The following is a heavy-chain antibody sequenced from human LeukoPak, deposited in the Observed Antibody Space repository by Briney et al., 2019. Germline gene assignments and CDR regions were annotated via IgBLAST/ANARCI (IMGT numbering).Heavy chain of an antibody. Sequence: SETLSLTCAVSGGCISSYYWSWIRQPAGKGLEWIGRIYTSGTTNYNPSLKSRVTMSVDTSKNQFSLNLNSVTAADTAVYYCARTSPRAATFDYWGQGTLVTVSS. CDR1: GGCISSYY. D-gene: IGHD2-15*01. CDR2: IYTSGTT. CDR3: ARTSPRAATFDY. J-gene: IGHJ4*02. V-gene: IGHV4-4*07.